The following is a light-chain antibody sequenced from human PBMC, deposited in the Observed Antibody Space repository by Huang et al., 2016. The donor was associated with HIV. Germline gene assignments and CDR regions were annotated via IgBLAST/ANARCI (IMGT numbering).Light chain of an antibody. J-gene: IGKJ2*01. CDR3: QQGAVTPRT. CDR1: QNINRY. V-gene: IGKV1-39*01. Sequence: DIQITQSPSSLSASVGDRVIITCRASQNINRYLNWYQQQPWQAPKLLISGASKLKSGVPSSFSGSGSGTHFTLAISSLQPEDSATYYCQQGAVTPRTFGQGTKLEI. CDR2: GAS.